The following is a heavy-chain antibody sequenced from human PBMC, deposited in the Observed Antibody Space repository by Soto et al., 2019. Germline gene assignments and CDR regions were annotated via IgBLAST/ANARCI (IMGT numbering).Heavy chain of an antibody. V-gene: IGHV4-34*01. D-gene: IGHD1-20*01. CDR1: GGSFSGYY. CDR2: INHSGST. CDR3: AGCEYNWNYYYYYYMDV. Sequence: SETLSLTCAVYGGSFSGYYWSWIRQPPGKGLEWIGEINHSGSTNYNPSLKSRVTISVDTSKNQFSLKLSTVTAAGTAVYYWAGCEYNWNYYYYYYMDVWGKGTTVTVSS. J-gene: IGHJ6*03.